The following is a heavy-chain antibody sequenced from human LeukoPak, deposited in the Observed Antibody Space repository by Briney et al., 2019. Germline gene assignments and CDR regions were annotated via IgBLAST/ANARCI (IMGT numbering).Heavy chain of an antibody. CDR2: ISNSGTII. CDR1: GFTFSDYY. V-gene: IGHV3-11*01. Sequence: GGSLRLSCAASGFTFSDYYMSWIRQAPGKGLEWVSCISNSGTIISYADSVKGRFTISRDNTKNSLYLQMNSLRAEDTAVYYCARETLGVTAFDIWGQGTMVTVSS. CDR3: ARETLGVTAFDI. D-gene: IGHD2-21*02. J-gene: IGHJ3*02.